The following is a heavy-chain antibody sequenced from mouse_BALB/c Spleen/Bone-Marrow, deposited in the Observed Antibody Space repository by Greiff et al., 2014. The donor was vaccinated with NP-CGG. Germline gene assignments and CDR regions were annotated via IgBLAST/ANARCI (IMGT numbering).Heavy chain of an antibody. D-gene: IGHD2-4*01. CDR3: ARGWDYEGYFDY. V-gene: IGHV1-4*01. CDR2: INPSSGYT. Sequence: QVQLQQSGAELAGPGASVKMSCKASGYSFTSYTMHRVKQRPGQGLEWIGYINPSSGYTNYNQKFKDKATLTADKSSSTAYMQLSSLTSEGSAVYYCARGWDYEGYFDYWGQGTTLTVSS. CDR1: GYSFTSYT. J-gene: IGHJ2*01.